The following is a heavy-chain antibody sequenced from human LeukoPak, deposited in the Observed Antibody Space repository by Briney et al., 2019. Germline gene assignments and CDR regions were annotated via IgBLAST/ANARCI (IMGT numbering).Heavy chain of an antibody. Sequence: GGSLRLSCAASGFTFSSYWMHWVRQAPGKGLVWVSRIYTDGSSVSYADSVKGRFTISRDNAKNTLYLQMNSLRAEDTAVYYCARYSYGYLDAFDIWGQGTMVAVSS. CDR3: ARYSYGYLDAFDI. CDR2: IYTDGSSV. V-gene: IGHV3-74*01. D-gene: IGHD5-18*01. J-gene: IGHJ3*02. CDR1: GFTFSSYW.